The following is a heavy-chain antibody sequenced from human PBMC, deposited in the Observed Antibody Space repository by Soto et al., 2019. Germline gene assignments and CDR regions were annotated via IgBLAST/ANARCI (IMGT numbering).Heavy chain of an antibody. Sequence: PGESLKISCNASGYIFIYYWICWVRQMPGKGLEWMGIVYPRDSDTRYSPSFQGQVTISADRSTGTAFLQWRSLKASDTALYYCARPPLPGYSIHFNSWGQGTLVTVSS. V-gene: IGHV5-51*01. D-gene: IGHD2-15*01. CDR1: GYIFIYYW. CDR3: ARPPLPGYSIHFNS. J-gene: IGHJ4*02. CDR2: VYPRDSDT.